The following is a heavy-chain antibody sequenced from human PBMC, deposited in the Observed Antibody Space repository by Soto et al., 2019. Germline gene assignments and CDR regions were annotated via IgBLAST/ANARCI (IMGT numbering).Heavy chain of an antibody. Sequence: GASVKVSCQASGYTFTSYGMNWVGQAPGQGLEWMGGICVYTGKTNNPQKLQGRVIMTTETSTSTAYMELRSLRSDDTAVYYCARGTHEPIDPGGQGPLVTVPS. CDR1: GYTFTSYG. CDR2: ICVYTGKT. V-gene: IGHV1-18*04. J-gene: IGHJ5*02. CDR3: ARGTHEPIDP.